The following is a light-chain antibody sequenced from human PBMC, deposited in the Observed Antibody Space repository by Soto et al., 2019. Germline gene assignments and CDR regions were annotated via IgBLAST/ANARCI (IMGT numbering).Light chain of an antibody. V-gene: IGLV1-44*01. Sequence: QSVLTQPPSASGTPGQRVTISCSGSSSNIGSNPVNWYQQLPGTAPKLLIYGNHQRPSGVPDRFSGSKSVTSASLAISGLQSDDEADYYCAAWDDSLGILVFGGGTKLTV. J-gene: IGLJ2*01. CDR1: SSNIGSNP. CDR3: AAWDDSLGILV. CDR2: GNH.